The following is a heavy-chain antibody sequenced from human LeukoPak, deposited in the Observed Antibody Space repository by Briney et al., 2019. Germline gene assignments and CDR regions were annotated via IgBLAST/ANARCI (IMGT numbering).Heavy chain of an antibody. Sequence: SETLSLTCAVYGGSFSGYYWSWIRQPPGKGLEWIGEINHSGSTNYNPSLKSRVTISVDTSKNQFSLKLSSVTAADTAVYYCARRYCSSTSCYNGGFDPWGQGTLVTVSS. V-gene: IGHV4-34*01. D-gene: IGHD2-2*02. CDR3: ARRYCSSTSCYNGGFDP. CDR2: INHSGST. CDR1: GGSFSGYY. J-gene: IGHJ5*02.